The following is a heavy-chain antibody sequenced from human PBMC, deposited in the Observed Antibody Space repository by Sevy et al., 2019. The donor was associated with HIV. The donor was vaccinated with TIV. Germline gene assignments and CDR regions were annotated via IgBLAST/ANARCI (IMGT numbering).Heavy chain of an antibody. D-gene: IGHD3-9*01. Sequence: SETLSLTCTVSGGSISSYYWSWIRQPPGKGLEWIGYIYYSGSTNYNPSLKSRATISVDTSKNQFSLRLSFVTAADTAVYYCARGGDILTGYWGWFDPWGQGTLVTVSS. CDR1: GGSISSYY. J-gene: IGHJ5*02. V-gene: IGHV4-59*01. CDR3: ARGGDILTGYWGWFDP. CDR2: IYYSGST.